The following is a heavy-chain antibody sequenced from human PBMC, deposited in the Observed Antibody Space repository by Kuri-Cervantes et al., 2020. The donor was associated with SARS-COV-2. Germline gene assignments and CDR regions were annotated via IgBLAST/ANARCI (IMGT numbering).Heavy chain of an antibody. V-gene: IGHV5-51*01. CDR3: ARRGSAWADAYDI. Sequence: GGSLRLSCRASGYTFTTYWIVCVRQMPGRGLEWMGIIYPGDSDTRYSPSFQGQVTISADRSISTAYLQWSSLKASDTAMYYCARRGSAWADAYDIWGQGTVVTVS. D-gene: IGHD6-19*01. CDR1: GYTFTTYW. CDR2: IYPGDSDT. J-gene: IGHJ3*02.